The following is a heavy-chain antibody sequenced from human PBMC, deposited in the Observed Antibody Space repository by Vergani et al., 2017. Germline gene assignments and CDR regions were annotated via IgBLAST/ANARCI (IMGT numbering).Heavy chain of an antibody. CDR2: IYYSGST. Sequence: QLQLQESGPGLVKPSETLSLTCTISGGSISSYYWSWIRQPPGKGLEWIGYIYYSGSTNYNPSLKSRVTISVDTSKNQFSLKLSFVTAADTAVYYCARAIVVVPAAILYFDYWGQGTLVTVSS. J-gene: IGHJ4*02. D-gene: IGHD2-2*02. CDR1: GGSISSYY. CDR3: ARAIVVVPAAILYFDY. V-gene: IGHV4-59*01.